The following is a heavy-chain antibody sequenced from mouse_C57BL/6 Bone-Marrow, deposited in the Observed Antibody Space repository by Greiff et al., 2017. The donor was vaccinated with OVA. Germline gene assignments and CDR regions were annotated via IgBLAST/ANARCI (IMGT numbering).Heavy chain of an antibody. CDR3: AKFNDGYYTFDY. Sequence: VMLVESGPGLVAPSQSLSITCTVSGFSLTSYGVSWVRQPPGKGLEWLGVLWGDGSTNYHSGLSSRLSISKDNSKSQVFLKLNSLQTDDTATYYCAKFNDGYYTFDYWGQGTTLTVSS. V-gene: IGHV2-3*01. CDR2: LWGDGST. J-gene: IGHJ2*01. D-gene: IGHD2-3*01. CDR1: GFSLTSYG.